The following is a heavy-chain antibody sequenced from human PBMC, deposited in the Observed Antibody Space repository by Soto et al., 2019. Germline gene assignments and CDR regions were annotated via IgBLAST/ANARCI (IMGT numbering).Heavy chain of an antibody. V-gene: IGHV1-58*01. D-gene: IGHD1-1*01. CDR2: ILLSSGDT. CDR3: PGCWRFRFYYSEMAV. J-gene: IGHJ6*02. Sequence: ASVKVSCKASVLTFSSYPVQRVRQPRGQQLQWIGWILLSSGDTTYAQKFQPRLTINSDMSTDTAHLQPSSLRSDDIGLYFFPGCWRFRFYYSEMAVGAQGTTVTVSS. CDR1: VLTFSSYP.